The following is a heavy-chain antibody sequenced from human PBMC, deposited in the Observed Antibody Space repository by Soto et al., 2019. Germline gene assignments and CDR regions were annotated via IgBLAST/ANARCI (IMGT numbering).Heavy chain of an antibody. D-gene: IGHD3-10*01. Sequence: QVQLVQSGAEVKKPGASVKVSCKASGYTFTSYGISWVRQAPGQGLEWMGWISAYNGNTNYAQKLQGRVTMTTDTLTSTAYMELRSLRSDDTAVYYCASHPPGYYYGSGSPYYFDYWGQGTLVTVSS. CDR2: ISAYNGNT. V-gene: IGHV1-18*01. J-gene: IGHJ4*02. CDR3: ASHPPGYYYGSGSPYYFDY. CDR1: GYTFTSYG.